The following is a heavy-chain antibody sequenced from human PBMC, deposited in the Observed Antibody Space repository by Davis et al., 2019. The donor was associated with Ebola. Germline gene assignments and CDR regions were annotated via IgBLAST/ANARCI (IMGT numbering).Heavy chain of an antibody. J-gene: IGHJ6*02. CDR1: GFTLSSYA. D-gene: IGHD6-19*01. Sequence: GESLKISCAASGFTLSSYAMHWVRQAPGKGLEWVAVIWYDGSNKYYADSVKGRFTISRDNSKNTLNLQMNSLRAEDTAVYYCARDIGYSNGWPDYYYYGMDVWGQGTTVTVTS. CDR3: ARDIGYSNGWPDYYYYGMDV. CDR2: IWYDGSNK. V-gene: IGHV3-33*08.